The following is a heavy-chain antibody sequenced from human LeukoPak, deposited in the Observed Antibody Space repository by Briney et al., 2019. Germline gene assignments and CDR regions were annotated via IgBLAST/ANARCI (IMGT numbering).Heavy chain of an antibody. CDR3: AGLYYYGSGSSFDY. D-gene: IGHD3-10*01. V-gene: IGHV4-38-2*01. CDR1: GYSISSGYY. CDR2: MYHSGST. J-gene: IGHJ4*02. Sequence: PSETLSLTCAVSGYSISSGYYWGWIRQPPGKGLEWIGSMYHSGSTYYNPSLKSRVTMSVDTSKNQFSLKLSSVTAADTAVYYCAGLYYYGSGSSFDYWGQGTLVTVSS.